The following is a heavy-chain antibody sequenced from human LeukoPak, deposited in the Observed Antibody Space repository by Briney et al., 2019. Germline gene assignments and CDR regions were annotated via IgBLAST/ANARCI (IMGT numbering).Heavy chain of an antibody. CDR2: ISSSGKTK. V-gene: IGHV3-48*03. Sequence: PGGSLRLSCAASGFTLSGYEMNWVRQAPGKGLEWVSYISSSGKTKFYADSVKGRFTISRDNAKNSLYLQMNSLRVEDTAVYYCARGLVPGFLDYWGQGTPVTVSS. CDR1: GFTLSGYE. J-gene: IGHJ4*02. CDR3: ARGLVPGFLDY. D-gene: IGHD4-11*01.